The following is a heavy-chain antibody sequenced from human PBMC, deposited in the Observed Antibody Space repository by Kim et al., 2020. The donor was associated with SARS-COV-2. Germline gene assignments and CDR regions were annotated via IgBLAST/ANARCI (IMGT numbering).Heavy chain of an antibody. CDR2: ISWNSGSI. J-gene: IGHJ3*02. Sequence: GGSLRLSCAASGFTFDDYAMHWVRQAPGKGLEWVSGISWNSGSIGYADSVKGRFTISRDNAKNSLYLQMNSLRAEDTALYYCAKELITMVQGGGDAFDIWGQGTMVTVSS. D-gene: IGHD3-10*01. CDR3: AKELITMVQGGGDAFDI. V-gene: IGHV3-9*01. CDR1: GFTFDDYA.